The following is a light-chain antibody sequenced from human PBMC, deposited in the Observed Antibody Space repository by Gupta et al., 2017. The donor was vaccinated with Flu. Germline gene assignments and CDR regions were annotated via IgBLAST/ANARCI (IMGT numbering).Light chain of an antibody. CDR2: LNSDGSH. J-gene: IGLJ3*02. Sequence: QVVLTQSPSASASLGASVKLTCPLSSGHSTYAIAWHQQQPEKGPRYLMNLNSDGSHTKGDGIPDRFSGSSSGAERYLTISSLQSEDEADYYCQTWGTGFRVFGGGTKLTVL. V-gene: IGLV4-69*01. CDR3: QTWGTGFRV. CDR1: SGHSTYA.